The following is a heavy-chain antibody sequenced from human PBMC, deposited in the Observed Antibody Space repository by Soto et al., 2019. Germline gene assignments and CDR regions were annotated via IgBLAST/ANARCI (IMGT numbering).Heavy chain of an antibody. V-gene: IGHV1-69*13. D-gene: IGHD5-18*01. Sequence: GPSVKVSCKASGGTFSSYAISWVRQAPGQGLEWMGGIIPIFGTANYAQKFQGRVTITADESTSTAYMELSSLRSEDTAVYYCASRGYSYGYLDYWGQGTLVTVSS. J-gene: IGHJ4*02. CDR1: GGTFSSYA. CDR2: IIPIFGTA. CDR3: ASRGYSYGYLDY.